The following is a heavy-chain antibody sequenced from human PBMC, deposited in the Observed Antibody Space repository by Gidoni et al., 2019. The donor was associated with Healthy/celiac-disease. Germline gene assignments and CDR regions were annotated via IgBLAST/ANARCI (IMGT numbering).Heavy chain of an antibody. CDR3: AKDRGGYNYGLTFDY. V-gene: IGHV3-23*01. D-gene: IGHD5-18*01. CDR2: ISGSGGRT. CDR1: GFTFSSYA. J-gene: IGHJ4*02. Sequence: EVQLLESGGGLVQPGGSLRLSCAASGFTFSSYAMSWVRQAPGKGLEWVSAISGSGGRTYYADSVKGRFTISRDNSKNTLYLQMNSLRAEDTAVYYCAKDRGGYNYGLTFDYWGQGTLVTVSS.